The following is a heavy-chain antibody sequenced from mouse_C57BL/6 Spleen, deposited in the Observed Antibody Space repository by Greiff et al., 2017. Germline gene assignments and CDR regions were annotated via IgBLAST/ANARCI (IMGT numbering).Heavy chain of an antibody. CDR1: GYSITSGYY. D-gene: IGHD2-10*01. CDR3: ANQILLLLHFDY. Sequence: EVQRVESGPGLVKPSQSLSLTCSVTGYSITSGYYWNWIRQFPGNKLEWMGYISYDGSNNYNPSLKNRISITRDTSKNQFFLKLNSVTTEDTATYYCANQILLLLHFDYWGQGTTLTVSS. V-gene: IGHV3-6*01. CDR2: ISYDGSN. J-gene: IGHJ2*01.